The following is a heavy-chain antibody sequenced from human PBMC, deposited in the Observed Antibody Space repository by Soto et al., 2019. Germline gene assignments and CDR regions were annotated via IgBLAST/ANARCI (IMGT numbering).Heavy chain of an antibody. J-gene: IGHJ4*02. V-gene: IGHV1-69*01. CDR3: TRSIGSGGVIGGFDY. CDR2: IIPMFDTP. D-gene: IGHD3-16*02. Sequence: QVQLVQSETEGKKPGSAVKVSCKASGGTFNTYAMNGVRQAPGPGLEWMGGIIPMFDTPRYAQKFQGRVTITVVESTTTAYMELSSLRSDDTAVYYCTRSIGSGGVIGGFDYGGQGTLVTVSS. CDR1: GGTFNTYA.